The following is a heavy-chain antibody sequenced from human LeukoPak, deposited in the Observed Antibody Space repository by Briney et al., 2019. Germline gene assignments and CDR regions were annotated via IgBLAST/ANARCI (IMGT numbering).Heavy chain of an antibody. J-gene: IGHJ4*02. CDR3: TWMATIFTVDY. CDR1: GLTFSDAW. V-gene: IGHV3-15*01. CDR2: IRNDRIT. Sequence: GGSLRLSCVLSGLTFSDAWMSWVRQAPGKGLEWVGRIRNDRITDYAAPVQGRLSISRDNSKNTFYLQMNSLRTEDTGMYFCTWMATIFTVDYWGQGTLVTVSS. D-gene: IGHD5-12*01.